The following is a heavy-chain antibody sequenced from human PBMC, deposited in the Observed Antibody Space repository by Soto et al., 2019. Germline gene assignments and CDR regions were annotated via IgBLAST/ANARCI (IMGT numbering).Heavy chain of an antibody. J-gene: IGHJ4*02. Sequence: EVQLVESGGGLIQPGGSLRLSCAVSGFTVSNNYMSWVRQAPGKGLEGVSVIYSGGYTAYGDSVKGRFTISRDNSKNTQIPQRRRLGPAATGVVSRAAPPGGGGYWGQGTLVTVSS. CDR2: IYSGGYT. CDR3: AAPPGGGGY. D-gene: IGHD3-10*01. V-gene: IGHV3-53*01. CDR1: GFTVSNNY.